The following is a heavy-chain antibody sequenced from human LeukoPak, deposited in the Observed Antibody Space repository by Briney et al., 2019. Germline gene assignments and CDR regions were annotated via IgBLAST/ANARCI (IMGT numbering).Heavy chain of an antibody. D-gene: IGHD4-23*01. CDR1: GFTFSTYA. J-gene: IGHJ4*02. CDR2: ISTSGGDT. CDR3: AKGILRGNHYYFDY. Sequence: GGSLTLSCAASGFTFSTYAMSWVRQAPGKELEWVSSISTSGGDTYYADSVKGRFTISRDNSKNTLYLQMNSLRAEDTAVYSCAKGILRGNHYYFDYWGQGALVTVSS. V-gene: IGHV3-23*01.